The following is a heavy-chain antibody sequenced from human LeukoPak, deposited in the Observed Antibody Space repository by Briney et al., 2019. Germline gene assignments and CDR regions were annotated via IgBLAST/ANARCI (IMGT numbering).Heavy chain of an antibody. Sequence: SETLSLTCAVYGGSFSGYYWSWIRQPPGKGLEWIGEINHSGSTNYNPSLKSRVTISVDTSKNQFSLKLSSVTAADTAVYYCAGRGYSSGWSLDYRGQGTLVTVSS. V-gene: IGHV4-34*01. J-gene: IGHJ4*02. D-gene: IGHD6-19*01. CDR1: GGSFSGYY. CDR3: AGRGYSSGWSLDY. CDR2: INHSGST.